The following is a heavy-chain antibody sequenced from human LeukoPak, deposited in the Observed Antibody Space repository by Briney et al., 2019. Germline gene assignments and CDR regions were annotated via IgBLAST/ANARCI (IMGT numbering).Heavy chain of an antibody. J-gene: IGHJ6*04. V-gene: IGHV1-69*05. D-gene: IGHD2-21*01. CDR2: IIPIFGTA. Sequence: ASVKVSCKASGYTFTGYYMHWVRQAPGQGLEWMGGIIPIFGTANYAQKFQGRVTITTDESTSTAYMELSSLRSEDTAVYYCARSVVLDVWGKGTTVTVSS. CDR1: GYTFTGYY. CDR3: ARSVVLDV.